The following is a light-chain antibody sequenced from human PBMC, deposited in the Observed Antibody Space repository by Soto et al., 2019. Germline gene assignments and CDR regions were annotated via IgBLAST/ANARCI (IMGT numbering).Light chain of an antibody. Sequence: EIVITQSPVTLSLSPGERATLSCRASESVSSNLAWYQQKPGQAPRLLIYDASTRATGIPVRFSGSGSGTEFTLTISSLQAEDFAVYYCQQYNNWPPGRTFGQGTKVEIK. CDR2: DAS. CDR3: QQYNNWPPGRT. CDR1: ESVSSN. V-gene: IGKV3-15*01. J-gene: IGKJ1*01.